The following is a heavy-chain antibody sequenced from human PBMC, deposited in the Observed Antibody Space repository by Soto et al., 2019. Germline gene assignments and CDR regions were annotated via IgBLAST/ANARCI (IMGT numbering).Heavy chain of an antibody. CDR3: AKVRDSSTLTTNFDL. J-gene: IGHJ4*02. V-gene: IGHV3-23*01. D-gene: IGHD4-17*01. CDR1: GFTFSSYA. Sequence: EVQLLESGGGLVQPGGSQRLSCAASGFTFSSYAMCWVRQAPGKGLEWVSGISDSGGRTFHADSVKGRFTISRDNSKNTLYMQINSRRAEHTAVYYCAKVRDSSTLTTNFDLWGQGTLVTVSS. CDR2: ISDSGGRT.